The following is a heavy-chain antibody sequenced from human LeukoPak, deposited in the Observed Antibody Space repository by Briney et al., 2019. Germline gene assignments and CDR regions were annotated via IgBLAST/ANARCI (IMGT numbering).Heavy chain of an antibody. D-gene: IGHD1-7*01. Sequence: SVKVSCTASGGTFSSYAISWVRQAAGQGREGRGGMIPIFGMADSAQKFQGRVTITTDESTSTAYMELSSLRSEDTAVDDCARDRYNWNYDLGDASPLYDYWGQGTLVTVSS. V-gene: IGHV1-69*05. CDR1: GGTFSSYA. CDR2: MIPIFGMA. CDR3: ARDRYNWNYDLGDASPLYDY. J-gene: IGHJ4*02.